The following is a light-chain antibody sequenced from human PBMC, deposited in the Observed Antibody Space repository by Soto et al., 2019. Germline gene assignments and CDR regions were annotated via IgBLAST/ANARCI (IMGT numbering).Light chain of an antibody. CDR2: GAS. J-gene: IGKJ5*01. V-gene: IGKV3-20*01. Sequence: EIVLTQSPGTLPLSPGERATLSCRASQSVSSTYLAGYQQKPGQAPRLLIDGASSRATGIPDRFSGSGSGTGFTLTISRLEPEDFAVYFCQQYGTSPRTFGQGTRLE. CDR1: QSVSSTY. CDR3: QQYGTSPRT.